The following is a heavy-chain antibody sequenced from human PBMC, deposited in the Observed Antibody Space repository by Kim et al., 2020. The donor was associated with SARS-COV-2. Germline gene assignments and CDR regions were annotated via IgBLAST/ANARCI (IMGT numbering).Heavy chain of an antibody. D-gene: IGHD2-15*01. CDR1: GFTFSDHY. J-gene: IGHJ6*01. CDR2: ISGGSTYT. Sequence: GGSLRLSCVAYGFTFSDHYISWVRQAPGKGLEWIAYISGGSTYTHYADFVQGRFTISRDNTKKSVYLQMDRLTAEDTAVYYCVRDRAYCRGGSCHYYY. V-gene: IGHV3-11*05. CDR3: VRDRAYCRGGSCHYYY.